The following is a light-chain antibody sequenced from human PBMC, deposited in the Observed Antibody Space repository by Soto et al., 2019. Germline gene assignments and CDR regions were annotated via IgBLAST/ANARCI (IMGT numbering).Light chain of an antibody. V-gene: IGKV1-5*03. CDR3: QQYNSYPWT. Sequence: DIQMTQSPSTLSASVGDRVTITWRASQSISSWLAWYQQKPGKTPKVLIYKASSLESGVPSRFSGSGSGTEFTLTISSLQPDDFATYYCQQYNSYPWTFGQGTKVEIK. CDR2: KAS. CDR1: QSISSW. J-gene: IGKJ1*01.